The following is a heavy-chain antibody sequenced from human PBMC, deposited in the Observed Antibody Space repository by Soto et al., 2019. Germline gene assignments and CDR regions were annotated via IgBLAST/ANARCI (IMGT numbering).Heavy chain of an antibody. CDR2: IYHSGST. D-gene: IGHD5-12*01. J-gene: IGHJ3*01. Sequence: QVQLQESGPGLVKPSQTLSLTCTVSGGSISSGDYYWSWMRQPPGKGLEWIGYIYHSGSTYYNPSLKSRVTMAVDTSTNQFSLKLNSVTAADTAVYYCARDEGRDGYNWAVWAQGTMVTVSS. V-gene: IGHV4-30-4*01. CDR3: ARDEGRDGYNWAV. CDR1: GGSISSGDYY.